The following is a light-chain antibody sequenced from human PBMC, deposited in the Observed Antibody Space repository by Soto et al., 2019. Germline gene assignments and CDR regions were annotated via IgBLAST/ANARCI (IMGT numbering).Light chain of an antibody. Sequence: EIVLTQSPGTLSLSPGERATLSCRASQGVSSNYLAWYQQRPGQAPRLLIYDASSRATGIPDRFSGGGSGTDFTLTISRLEPEDCAVYYCQQYGGSPYTFGQGTKLEIK. CDR1: QGVSSNY. V-gene: IGKV3-20*01. CDR3: QQYGGSPYT. CDR2: DAS. J-gene: IGKJ2*01.